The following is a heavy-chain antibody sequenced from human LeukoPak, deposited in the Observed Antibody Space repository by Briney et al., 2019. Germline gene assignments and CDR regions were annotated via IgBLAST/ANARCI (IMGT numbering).Heavy chain of an antibody. CDR3: AKDGGIAVAEVGHDY. CDR2: ISYDGSNK. J-gene: IGHJ4*02. CDR1: GFTFSSYG. V-gene: IGHV3-30*18. D-gene: IGHD6-19*01. Sequence: QTGGSLRLSCAASGFTFSSYGMHWVRQAPGKGLEWVAVISYDGSNKYYADSVKGRFTISRDNSKNTLYLQMNSLRAEDTAVYYCAKDGGIAVAEVGHDYWGQGTLVTVSS.